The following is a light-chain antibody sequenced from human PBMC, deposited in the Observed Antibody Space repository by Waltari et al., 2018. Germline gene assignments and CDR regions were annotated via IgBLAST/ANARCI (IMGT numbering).Light chain of an antibody. J-gene: IGKJ3*01. V-gene: IGKV3D-15*01. Sequence: EIVMTQSPATLSVSAGDRATLSCRASQTISSNLAWYQQRPGQAPRLLIYGASNRATGIPARFSGTGSGTEFTLTISSLQSEDFAVYYCQQYNNWPPLFTFGPGTKVDMK. CDR3: QQYNNWPPLFT. CDR2: GAS. CDR1: QTISSN.